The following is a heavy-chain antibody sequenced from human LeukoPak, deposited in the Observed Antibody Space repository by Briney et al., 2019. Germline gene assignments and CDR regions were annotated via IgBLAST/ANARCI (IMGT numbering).Heavy chain of an antibody. D-gene: IGHD4-23*01. J-gene: IGHJ4*02. CDR2: INPSAGRI. CDR3: ARFGGNSLVGY. CDR1: GYIFNSYY. V-gene: IGHV1-46*02. Sequence: ASVKVSCKASGYIFNSYYMHWVRQAPGQGLEWMGVINPSAGRITYAQKFQGRVTMTRDTSTDTSTTTVYMELSSLRSEDTAVYYCARFGGNSLVGYWGQGTRVTVSS.